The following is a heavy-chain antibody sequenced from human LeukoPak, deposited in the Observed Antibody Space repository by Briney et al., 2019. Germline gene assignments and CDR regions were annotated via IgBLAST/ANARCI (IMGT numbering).Heavy chain of an antibody. CDR2: ISSSSSYI. D-gene: IGHD3-3*01. Sequence: PGGSLRLSCAASGFTFSSYSMNWVRQAPGKGLEWVSSISSSSSYIYYADSVKGRFTISRDNAKNSLYLQMNSLRAEDTAVYYCARDKGGLSGYYPKHFDYWGQGTLVTVSS. J-gene: IGHJ4*02. CDR1: GFTFSSYS. V-gene: IGHV3-21*01. CDR3: ARDKGGLSGYYPKHFDY.